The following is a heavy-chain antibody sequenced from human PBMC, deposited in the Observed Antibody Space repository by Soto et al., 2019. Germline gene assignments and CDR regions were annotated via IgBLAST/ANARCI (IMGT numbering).Heavy chain of an antibody. Sequence: SETLSLTCSVSGGSINRTPYYWDWIRQSPGKGLEWIGSIYETGRTNHHPLLKSRVTMTVDTSRNQFSLKLSSVTAADTAVYYCARHGGLCTTTGSHEDFQYWGQGALVTSPQ. CDR3: ARHGGLCTTTGSHEDFQY. CDR2: IYETGRT. J-gene: IGHJ1*01. V-gene: IGHV4-39*01. CDR1: GGSINRTPYY. D-gene: IGHD1-26*01.